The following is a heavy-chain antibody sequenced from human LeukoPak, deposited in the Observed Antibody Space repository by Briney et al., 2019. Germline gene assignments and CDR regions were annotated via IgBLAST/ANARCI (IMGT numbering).Heavy chain of an antibody. J-gene: IGHJ6*03. CDR1: APSISSYY. CDR3: ARERMVTAIPLYYYCMDV. CDR2: IYTSGST. V-gene: IGHV4-4*07. Sequence: SQSLSLTCTVSAPSISSYYTSWVRQPAGEGLGWVGRIYTSGSTTYNLALKSRVTISVDKSKYQFSLPLTSVTATDTAVYYCARERMVTAIPLYYYCMDVWGKGNTVTVSS. D-gene: IGHD2-21*02.